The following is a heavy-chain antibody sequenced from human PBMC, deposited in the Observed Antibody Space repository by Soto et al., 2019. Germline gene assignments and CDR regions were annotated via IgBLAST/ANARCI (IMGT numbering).Heavy chain of an antibody. CDR3: VRNGSTGSHFDS. Sequence: EVQLVESGGGLVQPGGSLRLSCEASGFTLSSYWMSWIRQAPGKGLEWVANTRQDGGQSYLVDSVQGRFTISRDNAKNSVSLTRICLSAEETAVYYCVRNGSTGSHFDSWGQGPVVNVSS. V-gene: IGHV3-7*01. CDR1: GFTLSSYW. CDR2: TRQDGGQS. D-gene: IGHD6-19*01. J-gene: IGHJ4*02.